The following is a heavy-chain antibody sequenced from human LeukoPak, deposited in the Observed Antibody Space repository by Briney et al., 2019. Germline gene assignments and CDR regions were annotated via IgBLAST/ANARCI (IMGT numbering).Heavy chain of an antibody. Sequence: GGSLRLSCAASGFTFSDYYMSWIRQAPGKGLEWVSYISSSGSTIYYADSVKGRFTISRDNAKNSLYLQMNSLRAEDTAVYYCARSSSYSYDSSGYYYYWGQGTLVTVSS. CDR3: ARSSSYSYDSSGYYYY. J-gene: IGHJ4*02. V-gene: IGHV3-11*01. D-gene: IGHD3-22*01. CDR2: ISSSGSTI. CDR1: GFTFSDYY.